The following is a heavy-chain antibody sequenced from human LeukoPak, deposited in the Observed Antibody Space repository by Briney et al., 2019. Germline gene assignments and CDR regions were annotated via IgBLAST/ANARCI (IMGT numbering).Heavy chain of an antibody. D-gene: IGHD5-12*01. CDR3: ARGGTSGYDFNY. Sequence: SETLSLTCTVSGGSISGYYWSWIRQPPGKGLEWTGYMHSSGSTKYNPSLKGRLTISIDTSKNQLSLKLTSVTAADTAVYYCARGGTSGYDFNYWGQGILVTVSS. V-gene: IGHV4-59*01. J-gene: IGHJ4*02. CDR1: GGSISGYY. CDR2: MHSSGST.